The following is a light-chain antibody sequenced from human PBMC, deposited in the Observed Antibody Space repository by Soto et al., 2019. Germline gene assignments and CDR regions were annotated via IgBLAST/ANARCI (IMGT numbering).Light chain of an antibody. CDR2: DAS. V-gene: IGKV3-11*01. J-gene: IGKJ1*01. CDR3: QQYYDWPRT. Sequence: EIVLTQSPATLSLSPGERATLSCRASQTVSSDLAWYQHRPGQAPRLLIYDASDRATGIPARFSGSGSGTDFSLTISDLEPEDFAVYYCQQYYDWPRTFGQGTKVDIK. CDR1: QTVSSD.